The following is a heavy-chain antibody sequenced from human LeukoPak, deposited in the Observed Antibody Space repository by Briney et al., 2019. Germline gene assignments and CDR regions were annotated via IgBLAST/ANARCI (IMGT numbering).Heavy chain of an antibody. CDR1: GFSFSIYF. CDR2: ISRTSEYI. CDR3: GGGGDFDY. V-gene: IGHV3-21*01. Sequence: GGSLRLSCAASGFSFSIYFMNWVRQAPGKGLEWVSSISRTSEYIHYADSVRGRFAISRDNAKNSVYLQMNSPRAEDTAAYFCGGGGDFDYWGQGILVTVSA. D-gene: IGHD3-16*01. J-gene: IGHJ4*02.